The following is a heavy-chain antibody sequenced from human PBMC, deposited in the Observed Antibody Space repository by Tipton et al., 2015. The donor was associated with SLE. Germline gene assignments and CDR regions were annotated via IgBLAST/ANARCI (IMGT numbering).Heavy chain of an antibody. CDR1: GFTFSSYA. CDR2: ISYDGSNK. V-gene: IGHV3-30-3*01. J-gene: IGHJ4*02. Sequence: SLRLSCAASGFTFSSYAMHWVRQAPGKGLEWVAVISYDGSNKYYADSVKGRFTISRDNSKNTLYLQMNSLRAEDTAVYYCAREEDDYQTGYWGQGTLVTVSS. D-gene: IGHD2-2*01. CDR3: AREEDDYQTGY.